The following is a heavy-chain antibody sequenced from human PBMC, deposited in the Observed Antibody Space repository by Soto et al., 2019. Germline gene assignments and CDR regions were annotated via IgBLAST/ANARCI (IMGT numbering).Heavy chain of an antibody. J-gene: IGHJ5*02. V-gene: IGHV1-2*04. CDR3: ALSTFGPLYGFDP. CDR2: INPNSGGT. CDR1: GYTFTGYY. D-gene: IGHD2-2*02. Sequence: RAAVKVSCKASGYTFTGYYMHWVRQAPGQGLEWMGWINPNSGGTNYAQKFQGWVTMTRDTSISTAYMELSRLRSDDTAVYYCALSTFGPLYGFDPWGQGTLVTVS.